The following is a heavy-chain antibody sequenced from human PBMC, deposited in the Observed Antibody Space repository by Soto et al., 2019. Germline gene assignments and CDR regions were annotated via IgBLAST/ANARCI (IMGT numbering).Heavy chain of an antibody. CDR2: IYPGDSDT. D-gene: IGHD4-17*01. CDR1: GYSFTSYW. CDR3: ARHNDYGENYYYYGMDV. Sequence: EVQLVQSGAEVKKPGESLQISCKGSGYSFTSYWIGWVRQMPGKGLEWMGIIYPGDSDTRYSPSFQGQVTISADKSISTAYLQWSSLKASDTAMYYCARHNDYGENYYYYGMDVWGQGTTVTVSS. V-gene: IGHV5-51*01. J-gene: IGHJ6*02.